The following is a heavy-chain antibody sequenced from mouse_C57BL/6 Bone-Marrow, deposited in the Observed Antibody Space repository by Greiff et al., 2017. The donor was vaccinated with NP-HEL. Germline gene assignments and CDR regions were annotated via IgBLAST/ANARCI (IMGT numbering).Heavy chain of an antibody. D-gene: IGHD1-1*01. CDR2: IRSKSNNYAT. CDR1: GFSFNTYA. J-gene: IGHJ3*01. CDR3: VRPHYYGSPWFAY. V-gene: IGHV10-1*01. Sequence: GGGLVQPKGSLKLSCAASGFSFNTYAMNWVRQAPGKGLERVARIRSKSNNYATYYADSVKDRFTISRDDSESMLYLQMNNLKTEDTAMYYCVRPHYYGSPWFAYWGQGTLVTVSA.